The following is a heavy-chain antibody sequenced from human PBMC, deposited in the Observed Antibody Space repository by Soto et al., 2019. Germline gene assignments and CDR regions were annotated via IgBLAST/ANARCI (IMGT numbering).Heavy chain of an antibody. CDR2: ISGSGGST. CDR1: GFTFSSCA. Sequence: GSLRLSCAASGFTFSSCAMSWVRQAPGKGLEWVSAISGSGGSTYYADSVKGRFTISRDNSKNTLYLQMNSLRAEDTAVYYCAKGGAGYCSGGSCYTHYGMDVWGQGTTVTVSS. CDR3: AKGGAGYCSGGSCYTHYGMDV. V-gene: IGHV3-23*01. J-gene: IGHJ6*02. D-gene: IGHD2-15*01.